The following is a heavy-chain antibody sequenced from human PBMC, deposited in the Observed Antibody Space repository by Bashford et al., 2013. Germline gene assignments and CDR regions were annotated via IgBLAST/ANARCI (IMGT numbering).Heavy chain of an antibody. CDR3: AGGYQPTGEYFRH. CDR2: ISYIRNTDFT. CDR1: GGSVSSAHYY. Sequence: SETLSLTCTVSGGSVSSAHYYWSWIRQPPGKGLEWIAYISYIRNTDFTDFNPSLKSRVTISVDTSKNHFSLKLTSVTAADTALYFCAGGYQPTGEYFRHWGQGTLVTVSS. V-gene: IGHV4-61*03. D-gene: IGHD2-2*01. J-gene: IGHJ1*01.